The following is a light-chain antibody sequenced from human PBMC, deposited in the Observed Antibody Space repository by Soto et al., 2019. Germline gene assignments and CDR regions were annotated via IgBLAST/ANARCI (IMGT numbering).Light chain of an antibody. CDR1: QRVSSSY. CDR2: GAS. Sequence: EIVLTQSPGTLSLSPGERATLSCRASQRVSSSYLAWYQQKPGQAPRLLIYGASSRATGIPDRFSGSGSGTDFTLTISRLEPEDFAVYYCQQYGSSPWTFGLGTRLEIK. J-gene: IGKJ5*01. V-gene: IGKV3-20*01. CDR3: QQYGSSPWT.